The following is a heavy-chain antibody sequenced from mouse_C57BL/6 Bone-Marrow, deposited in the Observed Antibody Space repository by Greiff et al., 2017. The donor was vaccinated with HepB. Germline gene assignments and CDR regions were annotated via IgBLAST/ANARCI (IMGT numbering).Heavy chain of an antibody. CDR1: GFTFSSYA. D-gene: IGHD2-1*01. J-gene: IGHJ4*01. Sequence: DVMLVESGGGLVKPGGSLKLSCAASGFTFSSYAMSWVRQTPEKRLEWVATISDGGSYTYYPDNVKGRITISRDKAKNNLYLQMSHLKSEDTAMYDCEREEAVTYYAMDYWGQGTSVTVSS. CDR2: ISDGGSYT. V-gene: IGHV5-4*01. CDR3: EREEAVTYYAMDY.